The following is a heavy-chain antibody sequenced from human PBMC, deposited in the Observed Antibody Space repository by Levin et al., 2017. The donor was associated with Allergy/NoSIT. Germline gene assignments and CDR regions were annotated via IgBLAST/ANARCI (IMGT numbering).Heavy chain of an antibody. CDR3: ARLTVTVMAY. D-gene: IGHD5-18*01. J-gene: IGHJ4*02. V-gene: IGHV3-7*01. CDR2: IKPDGSEK. CDR1: GFIFSNHW. Sequence: GGSLRLSCAASGFIFSNHWMSWVRQAPGKGLEWVAHIKPDGSEKNYVDSVKGRFTVSRDNAKHSLYLQMNSLRAEDTAVYYCARLTVTVMAYWGQGTLVTVSS.